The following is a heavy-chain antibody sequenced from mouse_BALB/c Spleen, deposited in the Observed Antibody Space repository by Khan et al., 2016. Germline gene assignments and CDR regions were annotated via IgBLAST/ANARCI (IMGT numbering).Heavy chain of an antibody. CDR2: ISDGGSYT. D-gene: IGHD3-3*01. J-gene: IGHJ2*01. CDR1: GFSFSDYY. V-gene: IGHV5-4*02. Sequence: EVELVESGGGLVKPGGSLKLSCAASGFSFSDYYMYWVRQTPEKRLEWVATISDGGSYTYYPDRVNGRFTISRDNAKNNLYLQLSSLKSEDTAMYYCARDRDDYFDYWGQGTTLTVSS. CDR3: ARDRDDYFDY.